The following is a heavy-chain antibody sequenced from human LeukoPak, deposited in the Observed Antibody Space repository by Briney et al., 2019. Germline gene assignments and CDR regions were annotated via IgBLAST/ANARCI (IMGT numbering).Heavy chain of an antibody. CDR3: ARTVVVVVGASDYFDY. D-gene: IGHD2-2*01. Sequence: GGSLRLSCAASGFTFSSYWMTWVRQAPGKGLEWVANIRQDGGVKYYMDSAKGRFTLSRDSAKSSLYLQMNSLRVEDTAMYFCARTVVVVVGASDYFDYWGQGTLVTVSS. CDR1: GFTFSSYW. V-gene: IGHV3-7*03. J-gene: IGHJ4*02. CDR2: IRQDGGVK.